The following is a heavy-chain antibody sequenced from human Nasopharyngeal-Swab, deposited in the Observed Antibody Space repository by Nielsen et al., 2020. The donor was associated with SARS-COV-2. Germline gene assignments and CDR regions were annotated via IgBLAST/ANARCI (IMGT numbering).Heavy chain of an antibody. J-gene: IGHJ4*02. Sequence: GGSLRLSCAASGFTFSDSSIHWVRQASGKGLEWVSRIRSKGNTYATAYAASVKGRFIIFRDDPTNTAYLQMNSLKTEDTAVYYCTRCGGGCYSGRDYWGQGTLVTVSS. CDR3: TRCGGGCYSGRDY. V-gene: IGHV3-73*01. D-gene: IGHD2-15*01. CDR2: IRSKGNTYAT. CDR1: GFTFSDSS.